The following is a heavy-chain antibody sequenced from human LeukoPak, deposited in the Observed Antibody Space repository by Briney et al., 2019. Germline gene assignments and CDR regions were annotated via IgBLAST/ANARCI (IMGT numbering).Heavy chain of an antibody. CDR2: IIPIFGTA. CDR1: GGTFSSYA. J-gene: IGHJ4*02. V-gene: IGHV1-69*13. Sequence: GASVKVSCKASGGTFSSYAISWVRQAPGQGLEWMGGIIPIFGTANYAQKFQGRVTITADESTSTAYMELSSLRSEDTAVYYCARGIWFGESYYFDYWGQGTLVTVSS. D-gene: IGHD3-10*01. CDR3: ARGIWFGESYYFDY.